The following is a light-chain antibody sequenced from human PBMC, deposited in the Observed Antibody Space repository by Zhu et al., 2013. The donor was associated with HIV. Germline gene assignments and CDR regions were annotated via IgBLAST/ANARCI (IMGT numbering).Light chain of an antibody. CDR1: QSVSSNY. CDR3: QQYGRSPLI. V-gene: IGKV3-20*01. Sequence: ESVLTQSPGTLSLSPGERATLSCRASQSVSSNYLAWYQQRPGQAPRLLIYGASSRATGIPDRFSGSGSGTDFTLTISRLEPEDFAVYYCQQYGRSPLIFGGGTKVEIK. J-gene: IGKJ4*01. CDR2: GAS.